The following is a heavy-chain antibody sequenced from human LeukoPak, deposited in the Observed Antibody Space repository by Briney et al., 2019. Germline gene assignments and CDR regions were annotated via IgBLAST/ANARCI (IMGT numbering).Heavy chain of an antibody. V-gene: IGHV3-30*01. CDR3: ARVSIFGVVIPPDF. J-gene: IGHJ4*02. D-gene: IGHD3-3*02. CDR1: GFTFSSYA. Sequence: GGFLRLSCAASGFTFSSYALHWVRQAPGKGLECGAVISSDGITKYYADSVKGRITISRDNSKNTLYLQMNSLRAEDTAVFYCARVSIFGVVIPPDFWGQGTLVTVSS. CDR2: ISSDGITK.